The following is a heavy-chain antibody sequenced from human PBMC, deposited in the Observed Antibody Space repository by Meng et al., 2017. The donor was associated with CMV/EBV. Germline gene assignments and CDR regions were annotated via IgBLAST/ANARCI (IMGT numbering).Heavy chain of an antibody. CDR3: ARDCPLGGVYGGNVGMDV. J-gene: IGHJ6*02. CDR1: GFTFSSYE. Sequence: GGSLRLSCAASGFTFSSYEMNWVRQAPGKGLEWVSYISSSGSTIYHADSVKGRFTISRDNAKNSLYLQMNSLRAEDTAVYYCARDCPLGGVYGGNVGMDVWGQGTTVTVSS. D-gene: IGHD4-23*01. CDR2: ISSSGSTI. V-gene: IGHV3-48*03.